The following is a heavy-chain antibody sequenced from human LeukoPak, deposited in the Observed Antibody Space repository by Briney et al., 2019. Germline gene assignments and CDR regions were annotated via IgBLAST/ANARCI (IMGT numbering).Heavy chain of an antibody. CDR1: GYTFTHYA. J-gene: IGHJ4*02. V-gene: IGHV1-3*01. CDR3: ARDDFSTYPGLNYFDY. D-gene: IGHD4-11*01. CDR2: TNVGNDYT. Sequence: ASVRVSCKASGYTFTHYAVHWVRQAPGQRLEWMGWTNVGNDYTESSQKFQDRLTITSDATATTVYMELSSLRSEDTAVYYCARDDFSTYPGLNYFDYWGQGSLVTVSS.